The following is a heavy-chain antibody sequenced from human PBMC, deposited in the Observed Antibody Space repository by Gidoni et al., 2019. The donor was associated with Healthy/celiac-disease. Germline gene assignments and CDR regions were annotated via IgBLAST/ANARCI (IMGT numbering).Heavy chain of an antibody. J-gene: IGHJ5*02. V-gene: IGHV3-7*03. D-gene: IGHD3-22*01. CDR1: GFTFSSYW. CDR3: ARVIEDTMIEGPAPAWFDP. CDR2: IKQDGSEK. Sequence: EVQLVESGGGLVQPGGSLRLSCAASGFTFSSYWMSWVRQAPGKGLEWVDNIKQDGSEKYYVDSGKGRFTISRDNAKNSLYLQMNSLRAEDTAVYYCARVIEDTMIEGPAPAWFDPWGQGTLVTVSS.